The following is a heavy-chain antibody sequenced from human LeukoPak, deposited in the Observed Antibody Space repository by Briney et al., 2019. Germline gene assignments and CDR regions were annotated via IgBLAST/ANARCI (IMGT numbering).Heavy chain of an antibody. J-gene: IGHJ4*02. CDR2: ISNTGNTI. D-gene: IGHD6-19*01. CDR3: AGGLGSGWRY. CDR1: ESAFSSYE. Sequence: GGSLRLSCTTYESAFSSYEMNWIRQAPGKGLEWVSYISNTGNTIYYTDSVKGRFTISRDNAKNSLYLQMNSLRDEDTALYYCAGGLGSGWRYWGQGTPVTVSS. V-gene: IGHV3-48*03.